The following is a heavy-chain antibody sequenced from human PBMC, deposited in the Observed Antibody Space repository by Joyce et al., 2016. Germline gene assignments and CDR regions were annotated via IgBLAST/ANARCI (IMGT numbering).Heavy chain of an antibody. J-gene: IGHJ4*02. CDR1: GLTLSNYG. CDR3: AKSLTATYSSGWFLDY. D-gene: IGHD6-25*01. V-gene: IGHV3-30*18. CDR2: ISYEGIYR. Sequence: QVQLVESGGGVVQPGRSLRLSCAASGLTLSNYGVHWVRQAPGKGRDWVQVISYEGIYRHYSDSMKGRFTISRDKSKNTVFLEMNSLRTEDTAVYYCAKSLTATYSSGWFLDYWGQGTLVTVSS.